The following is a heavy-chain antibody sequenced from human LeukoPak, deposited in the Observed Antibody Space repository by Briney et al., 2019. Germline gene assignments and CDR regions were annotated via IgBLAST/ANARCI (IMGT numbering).Heavy chain of an antibody. CDR3: AKYGFRSSWSYYFDY. CDR2: ISGSGGST. D-gene: IGHD6-13*01. V-gene: IGHV3-23*01. J-gene: IGHJ4*02. CDR1: GFTFSSYA. Sequence: GGSLRLSCAASGFTFSSYAMSWVRQAPGKGLEWVSAISGSGGSTYYADSVKGRFTISRDNSKNTLYLQMNSLRAEDTAVYYCAKYGFRSSWSYYFDYWGQGTLVTVSS.